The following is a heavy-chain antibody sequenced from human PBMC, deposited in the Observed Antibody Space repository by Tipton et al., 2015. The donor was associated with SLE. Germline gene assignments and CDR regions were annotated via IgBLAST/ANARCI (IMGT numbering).Heavy chain of an antibody. CDR2: IFTSGNT. D-gene: IGHD2-15*01. J-gene: IGHJ3*02. V-gene: IGHV4-4*07. Sequence: LRLSCTVSGGSISSYYWSWIRQPAGKGLEWIGRIFTSGNTNYNPPLKSRVTMSVDTSKNQFSLKLSSVTAADTAVYYCARDNPLYCSGGSCRDAFDIWGQGTMVTVSS. CDR1: GGSISSYY. CDR3: ARDNPLYCSGGSCRDAFDI.